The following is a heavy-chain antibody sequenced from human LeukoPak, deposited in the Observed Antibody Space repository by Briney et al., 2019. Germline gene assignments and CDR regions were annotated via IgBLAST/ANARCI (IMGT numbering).Heavy chain of an antibody. Sequence: PSETLSLTCTVSGGSISSYYWRWIRQPPGKGLEWIGYIYYSGSTNYNPSLKSRVTISVDTSKNQFSLKLSSVTAADTAVYYCARDSGRPFRGMDYWGQGTLVTVSS. V-gene: IGHV4-59*01. J-gene: IGHJ4*02. D-gene: IGHD3-10*01. CDR1: GGSISSYY. CDR3: ARDSGRPFRGMDY. CDR2: IYYSGST.